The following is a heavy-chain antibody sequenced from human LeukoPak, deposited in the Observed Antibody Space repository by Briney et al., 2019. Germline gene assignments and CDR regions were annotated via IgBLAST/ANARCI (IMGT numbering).Heavy chain of an antibody. CDR2: IKQVVSST. CDR3: ARAMVPMIVVPSEGFDY. J-gene: IGHJ4*02. CDR1: GFTFSRDW. D-gene: IGHD3-22*01. V-gene: IGHV3-7*01. Sequence: GGSLRLSCAAAGFTFSRDWMRWVRQAPGKGLEWVANIKQVVSSTYYLASLKSRFPLSRANAKPSLSLQMNSLRAEDTAVYYCARAMVPMIVVPSEGFDYWGQGTLVTVSS.